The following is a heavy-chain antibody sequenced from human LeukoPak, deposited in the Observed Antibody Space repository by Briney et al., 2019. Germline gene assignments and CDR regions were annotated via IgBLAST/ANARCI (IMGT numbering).Heavy chain of an antibody. Sequence: ASVRVSCKASGYTFTDYYIHWVRQAPGRGLEWMGWINPNSDYTFYAQKFQGRVTLTRDTSISTAYMELSRLRSDDTAVYYCARGPMVRGVITLSSYYYYYYMDVWGKGTTVTISS. CDR1: GYTFTDYY. D-gene: IGHD3-10*01. CDR3: ARGPMVRGVITLSSYYYYYYMDV. J-gene: IGHJ6*03. V-gene: IGHV1-2*02. CDR2: INPNSDYT.